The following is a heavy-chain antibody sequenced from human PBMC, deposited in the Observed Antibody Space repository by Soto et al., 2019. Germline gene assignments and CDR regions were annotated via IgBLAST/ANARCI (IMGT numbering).Heavy chain of an antibody. Sequence: SVKVSCKASGGTFSSYAISWVRQAPGQGLEWMGGIIPFFGTANYAQKFQGRVTITADKSTSTAYMELRSLRSDDTAVYYCARIVGAFNWFDPWGQGTLVTVSS. D-gene: IGHD1-26*01. CDR3: ARIVGAFNWFDP. CDR1: GGTFSSYA. V-gene: IGHV1-69*06. CDR2: IIPFFGTA. J-gene: IGHJ5*02.